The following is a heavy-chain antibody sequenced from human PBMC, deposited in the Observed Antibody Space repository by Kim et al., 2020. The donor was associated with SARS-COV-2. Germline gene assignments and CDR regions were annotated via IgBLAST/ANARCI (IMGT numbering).Heavy chain of an antibody. Sequence: SETLSLTCAVSGGSISSSHWWSWVRQPPGKGLEWIGDIYRTENTNYNPSLKSRVTISVDKSKNQFSLKLSSVTAADTAVYYCAKDLGDYVWGSYRLYAFDIWGQGTMVTVSS. CDR3: AKDLGDYVWGSYRLYAFDI. CDR2: IYRTENT. V-gene: IGHV4-4*02. J-gene: IGHJ3*02. CDR1: GGSISSSHW. D-gene: IGHD3-16*02.